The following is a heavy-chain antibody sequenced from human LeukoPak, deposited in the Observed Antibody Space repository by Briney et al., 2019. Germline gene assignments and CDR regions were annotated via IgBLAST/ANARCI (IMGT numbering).Heavy chain of an antibody. D-gene: IGHD3-3*01. V-gene: IGHV4-34*01. Sequence: PSETLSLTCAVYGGSFSGYYWSWIRQPPGKGLEWIGEINHSGSTNYNPSLKSRVTISVDTSKNQFSLKLSSVTAADTAVYYCARGPVRLRISRPEGLYYYYYMDVWGKGTTVTVSS. J-gene: IGHJ6*03. CDR3: ARGPVRLRISRPEGLYYYYYMDV. CDR1: GGSFSGYY. CDR2: INHSGST.